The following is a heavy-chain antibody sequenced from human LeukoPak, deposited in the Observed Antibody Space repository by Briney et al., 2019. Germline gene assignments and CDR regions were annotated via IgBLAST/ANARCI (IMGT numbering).Heavy chain of an antibody. J-gene: IGHJ6*03. V-gene: IGHV4-59*01. CDR1: GGSISSYY. Sequence: SETLSPTCTVSGGSISSYYWSWIRQPPGKGLEWIGYIYYSGSTNYNPSLKSRVTISVDTSKNQFSLKLSSVTAADTAVYYCARGIVVPAATPIYYYYYMDVWGKGTTVTASS. CDR2: IYYSGST. D-gene: IGHD2-2*01. CDR3: ARGIVVPAATPIYYYYYMDV.